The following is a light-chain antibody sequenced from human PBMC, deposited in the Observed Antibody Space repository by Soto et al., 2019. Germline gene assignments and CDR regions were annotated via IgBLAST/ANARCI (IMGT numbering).Light chain of an antibody. J-gene: IGKJ1*01. V-gene: IGKV1-5*01. CDR1: QTTSSW. CDR3: QQYDSYSWT. Sequence: DIQMTQSPSTLSASVGDRVTITCRASQTTSSWLAWYQQLPGKAPKLLIYDAYTLETGVPSRFSGSGSGTDFTLTISSLQADDFAAYYCQQYDSYSWTFGQGTKVDIK. CDR2: DAY.